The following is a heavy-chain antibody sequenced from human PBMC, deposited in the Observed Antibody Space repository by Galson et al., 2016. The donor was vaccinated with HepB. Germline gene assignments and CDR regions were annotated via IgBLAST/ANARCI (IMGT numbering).Heavy chain of an antibody. CDR3: ARSTYSSGWYSGWFDL. J-gene: IGHJ5*02. D-gene: IGHD6-19*01. CDR2: MNHSGSA. V-gene: IGHV4-34*01. CDR1: GGSFTAYY. Sequence: LSLTCGVHGGSFTAYYWSWIRQAPGKGLEWIGEMNHSGSANYNPPLRSRVTMSVDRSRNQFSLKLSSVTAADTAVYYCARSTYSSGWYSGWFDLWGQGIVVTVS.